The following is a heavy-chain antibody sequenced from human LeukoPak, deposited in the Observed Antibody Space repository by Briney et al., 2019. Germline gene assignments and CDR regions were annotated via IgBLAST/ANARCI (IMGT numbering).Heavy chain of an antibody. CDR3: ASIKWGSDYYYGMDV. V-gene: IGHV4-59*01. Sequence: SETLSLTCTVSGDSISSYYWSWIRQPPGKGLEWIGYIYYGGSTNYNPSLKSRVTISVDTSKNQFSLKLSSVTAADTAVYYCASIKWGSDYYYGMDVWGQGTTVTVSS. CDR1: GDSISSYY. CDR2: IYYGGST. J-gene: IGHJ6*02. D-gene: IGHD7-27*01.